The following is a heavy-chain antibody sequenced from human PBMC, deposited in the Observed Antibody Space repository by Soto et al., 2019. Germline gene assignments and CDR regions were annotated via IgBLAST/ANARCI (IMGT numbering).Heavy chain of an antibody. CDR1: GGTFSSYA. CDR2: IIPIFGTA. D-gene: IGHD3-22*01. J-gene: IGHJ5*02. CDR3: ARDTNDSSGYYYEGWFDP. V-gene: IGHV1-69*12. Sequence: QVQLVQSGAEVKKPGSSVKVSCKASGGTFSSYAISWVRQAPGQGLEWMGGIIPIFGTANYAQKFQGRVTITADESTSTAYMELSSLRSEDTAVYYCARDTNDSSGYYYEGWFDPWGQGTLVTVSS.